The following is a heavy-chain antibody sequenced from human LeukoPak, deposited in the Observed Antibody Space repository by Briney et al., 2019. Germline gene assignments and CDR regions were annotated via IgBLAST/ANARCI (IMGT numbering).Heavy chain of an antibody. CDR3: AREQPYCGGDCYSDY. Sequence: SETLSLTCTVSGYSISSGYYWSWIRQPAGKGLEWIGRIYTSGSTNYNPSLKSRVTISVDTSKNQFSLKLSSVTAADTAVYYCAREQPYCGGDCYSDYWGQGTLVTVSS. V-gene: IGHV4-61*02. J-gene: IGHJ4*02. CDR2: IYTSGST. D-gene: IGHD2-21*02. CDR1: GYSISSGYY.